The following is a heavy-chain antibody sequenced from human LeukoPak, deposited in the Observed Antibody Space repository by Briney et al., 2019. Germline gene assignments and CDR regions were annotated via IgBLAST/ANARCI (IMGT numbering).Heavy chain of an antibody. CDR2: TNHSGST. J-gene: IGHJ6*03. CDR3: ARLARYYGSGSYYNGDYYYYYYMDV. D-gene: IGHD3-10*01. Sequence: PSETLSLTCAVYGGSFSGYYWSWIRQPPGKGLEWIGETNHSGSTNYNPSLKSRVTISVDTSKNQFSLKLSSVTAADTAVYYCARLARYYGSGSYYNGDYYYYYYMDVWGKGTTVTISS. V-gene: IGHV4-34*01. CDR1: GGSFSGYY.